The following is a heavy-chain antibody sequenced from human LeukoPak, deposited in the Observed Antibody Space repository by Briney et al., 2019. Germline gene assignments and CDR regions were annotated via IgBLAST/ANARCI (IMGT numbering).Heavy chain of an antibody. Sequence: GESLKISCKGSGYSFTSYWIGWVRQMPGKGLEWMGIIYPGDSDTRYSPSFQGQVTISADKSISTAYLQWSSLKASDTAMYYCARHGDSSGYYAAFDIWGQGTMVTVSS. CDR1: GYSFTSYW. V-gene: IGHV5-51*01. J-gene: IGHJ3*02. CDR3: ARHGDSSGYYAAFDI. D-gene: IGHD3-22*01. CDR2: IYPGDSDT.